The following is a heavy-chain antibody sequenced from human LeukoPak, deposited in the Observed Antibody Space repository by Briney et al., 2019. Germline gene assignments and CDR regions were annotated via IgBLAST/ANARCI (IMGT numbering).Heavy chain of an antibody. CDR3: ARGVLGDQLGDTAMVTYFDY. D-gene: IGHD5-18*01. Sequence: SVKVSRKASGGTFSSYAISWVRQAPGQGLEWMGGIIPIFGTANYAQKFQGRVTITADESTSTAYMELSSLRSEDTAVYYCARGVLGDQLGDTAMVTYFDYWGQGTLVTVSS. CDR1: GGTFSSYA. CDR2: IIPIFGTA. V-gene: IGHV1-69*13. J-gene: IGHJ4*02.